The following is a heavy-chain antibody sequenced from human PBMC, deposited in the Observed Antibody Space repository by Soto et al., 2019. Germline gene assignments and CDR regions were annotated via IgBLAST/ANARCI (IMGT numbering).Heavy chain of an antibody. V-gene: IGHV3-30*18. CDR3: AKDGSYDFWSGYYGY. D-gene: IGHD3-3*01. CDR2: ISYDGSNK. Sequence: LRLSCAASGFTFSSYGMHWVRQAPGKGLEWVAVISYDGSNKYYADSVKGRFTISRDNSKNTLYLQMNSLRAEDTAVYYCAKDGSYDFWSGYYGYWGQGTLVTVSS. CDR1: GFTFSSYG. J-gene: IGHJ4*02.